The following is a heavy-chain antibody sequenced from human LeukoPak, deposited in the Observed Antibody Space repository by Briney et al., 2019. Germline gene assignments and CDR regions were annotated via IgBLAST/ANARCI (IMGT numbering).Heavy chain of an antibody. D-gene: IGHD2-15*01. CDR1: GYTFTNYN. V-gene: IGHV1-18*01. Sequence: ASVKVSCKASGYTFTNYNINWVRQAPGQGLEWMGWISGSNDNRDYAQRFQGRVTMTTDTSTSTAYMEMRSLISDDTAVYYCVRGRVAATWRAFEIWGQGTRVTVSS. CDR3: VRGRVAATWRAFEI. J-gene: IGHJ3*02. CDR2: ISGSNDNR.